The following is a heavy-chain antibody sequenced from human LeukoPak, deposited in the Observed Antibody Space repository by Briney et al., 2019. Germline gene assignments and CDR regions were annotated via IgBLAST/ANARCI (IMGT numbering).Heavy chain of an antibody. CDR3: AHNSHFDY. V-gene: IGHV2-5*02. CDR1: RFSLSPSGVG. J-gene: IGHJ4*02. Sequence: SGPTLVKPTQPLTLTCTFSRFSLSPSGVGVGWIRQPPGKALEWLALIYCDDDKRYSPSLKSRLTLPKATSKNHVVLTMTIMDPVDTATYYCAHNSHFDYWGQGTLVTVSS. D-gene: IGHD5-18*01. CDR2: IYCDDDK.